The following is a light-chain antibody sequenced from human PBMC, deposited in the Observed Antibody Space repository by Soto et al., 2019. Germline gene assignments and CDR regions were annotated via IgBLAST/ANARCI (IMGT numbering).Light chain of an antibody. CDR2: WAS. J-gene: IGKJ1*01. CDR1: QSVLYSSNNKNY. Sequence: DIVMTQSPDSLAVSLGERATINCKSSQSVLYSSNNKNYLAWYQQKAGQPPKVLVYWASTRESGVPDRFSGSGSGADFTLTISSLQAEDVAVYYCQQYYSTPPTFGQGTKVGIK. V-gene: IGKV4-1*01. CDR3: QQYYSTPPT.